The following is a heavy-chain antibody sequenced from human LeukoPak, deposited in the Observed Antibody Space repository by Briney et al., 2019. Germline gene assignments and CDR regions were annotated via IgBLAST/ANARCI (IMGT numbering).Heavy chain of an antibody. J-gene: IGHJ5*02. Sequence: SETLSLTCTVSGGSISSYYWSWIRQPPGKGLEWIGYIYYSGSTNYNPSLKSRVTISVDTSKNQFSLKLSSVTAADTAVYYCARVLSGKWFGGNWFDHWGQGTLVTVSS. CDR2: IYYSGST. D-gene: IGHD3-10*01. CDR1: GGSISSYY. V-gene: IGHV4-59*01. CDR3: ARVLSGKWFGGNWFDH.